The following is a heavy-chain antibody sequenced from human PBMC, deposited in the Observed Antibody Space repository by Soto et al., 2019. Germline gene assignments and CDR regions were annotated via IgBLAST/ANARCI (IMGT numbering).Heavy chain of an antibody. V-gene: IGHV4-39*01. D-gene: IGHD2-15*01. CDR1: GGSISSTSYY. CDR2: MYFSGSP. J-gene: IGHJ5*02. CDR3: AGVIGYCRGGSCYSPNWFDP. Sequence: SETLSLTCTVSGGSISSTSYYWGWIRQPPGKGLEWIGSMYFSGSPYYNPSLKSRVTISVDTSRNQFSLKLTSVTAADTAVYYCAGVIGYCRGGSCYSPNWFDPWGQGTLVTVSS.